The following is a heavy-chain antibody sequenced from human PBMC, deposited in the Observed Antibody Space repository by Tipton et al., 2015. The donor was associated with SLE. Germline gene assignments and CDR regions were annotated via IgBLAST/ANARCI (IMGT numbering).Heavy chain of an antibody. Sequence: TLSLTCAVYGGSFSGYYWSWIRQPPGKGLEWIGEINHSENTNYNPSLKSRVTISVDTSKNQFSLKLSSVTAADTAVYYCARQGGQWLDFDYWGQGTLVTVSS. CDR3: ARQGGQWLDFDY. V-gene: IGHV4-34*01. D-gene: IGHD6-19*01. CDR1: GGSFSGYY. J-gene: IGHJ4*02. CDR2: INHSENT.